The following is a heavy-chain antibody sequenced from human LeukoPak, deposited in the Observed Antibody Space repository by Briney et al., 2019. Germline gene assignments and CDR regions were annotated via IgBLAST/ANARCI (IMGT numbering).Heavy chain of an antibody. CDR2: ISTDNGDT. J-gene: IGHJ4*02. CDR1: GYTFTTYG. CDR3: AREGLGELTLDC. D-gene: IGHD3-16*01. V-gene: IGHV1-18*01. Sequence: ASVKVSFKSSGYTFTTYGITWVRPAPGQGLEWMGWISTDNGDTNYAQKLQGRVTMTTDTSTSTPYMELRSLRSDDTAVYYCAREGLGELTLDCWGQGTLVTVSS.